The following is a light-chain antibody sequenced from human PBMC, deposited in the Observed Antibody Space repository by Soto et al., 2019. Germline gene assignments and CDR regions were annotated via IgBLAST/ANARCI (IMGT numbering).Light chain of an antibody. V-gene: IGKV1-39*01. J-gene: IGKJ5*01. Sequence: DIQMTQSPSSLSASVEDRVIITFRASQSISNHLNWYQQKPGKAPKLLIYAASSLQSGVPSRFSGSGSGTDFTLTISSLQPEDFATYYCQQSYSTLITFGQGTRLEI. CDR1: QSISNH. CDR2: AAS. CDR3: QQSYSTLIT.